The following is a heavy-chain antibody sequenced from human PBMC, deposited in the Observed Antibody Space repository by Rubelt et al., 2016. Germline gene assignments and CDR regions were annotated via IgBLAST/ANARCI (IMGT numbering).Heavy chain of an antibody. CDR3: VRDGATWYEDF. CDR1: GGTFSSYA. CDR2: ISPNNAGT. J-gene: IGHJ4*02. V-gene: IGHV1-2*02. D-gene: IGHD6-13*01. Sequence: QVQLVQSGAEVKKPGSSVKVSCKASGGTFSSYAISWVRQAPGQGLEWMGGISPNNAGTNYAQKFQGRVTMTRDTSISTAFMELNRLRSDDTAVYYCVRDGATWYEDFWGQGTLDTVSS.